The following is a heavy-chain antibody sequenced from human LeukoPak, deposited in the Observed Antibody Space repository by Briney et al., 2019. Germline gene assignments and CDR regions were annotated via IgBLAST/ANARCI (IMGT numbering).Heavy chain of an antibody. D-gene: IGHD3-22*01. Sequence: ASVKVSCKASGYTFTSYGISWVRQAPGQGLEWMGWISTYNGNTNYAQKLQGRVTMTTDTSTSTAYMELRSLRSDDTAVYYCARLNYYDSSGYSLAFDIWGQGTMVTVSS. CDR1: GYTFTSYG. V-gene: IGHV1-18*01. CDR3: ARLNYYDSSGYSLAFDI. CDR2: ISTYNGNT. J-gene: IGHJ3*02.